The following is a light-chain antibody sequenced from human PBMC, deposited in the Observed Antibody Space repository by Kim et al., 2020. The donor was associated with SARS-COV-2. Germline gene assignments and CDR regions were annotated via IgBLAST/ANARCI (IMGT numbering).Light chain of an antibody. CDR1: QGISHY. CDR3: QQYNSYHLT. V-gene: IGKV1-16*02. J-gene: IGKJ4*01. Sequence: SVGERGTSNCRASQGISHYLDWFQQRPGKATKSQIYAAYNLQSGVPSKYSGSGSGTDFTLTISSLQPEDFATYYCQQYNSYHLTFGGGTKLEIK. CDR2: AAY.